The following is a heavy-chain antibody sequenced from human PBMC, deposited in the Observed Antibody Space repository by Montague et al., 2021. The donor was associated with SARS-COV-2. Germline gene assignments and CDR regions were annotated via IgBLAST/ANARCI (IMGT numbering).Heavy chain of an antibody. CDR2: SGST. CDR3: VVTPSLYDHGMDV. D-gene: IGHD4-23*01. V-gene: IGHV4-39*01. Sequence: SGSTYYNPSLKSRLTISIDTSKNQFSLKLSSVTPADTAVYYGVVTPSLYDHGMDVWGQGTTVTVSS. J-gene: IGHJ6*02.